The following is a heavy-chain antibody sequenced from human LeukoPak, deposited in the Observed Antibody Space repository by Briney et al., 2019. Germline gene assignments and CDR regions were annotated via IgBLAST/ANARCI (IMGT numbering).Heavy chain of an antibody. J-gene: IGHJ5*02. V-gene: IGHV4-39*01. CDR1: GGSISSSSYY. CDR3: ARSPTVTTLLLT. Sequence: SETLSLTCTVSGGSISSSSYYWGWIRQPPGKGLEWIGSIYYSGSTYYNPSLKSRVTISVDTSKNQFSLKLSSVTAADTAVYYCARSPTVTTLLLTWGQGTLVTVSS. D-gene: IGHD4-17*01. CDR2: IYYSGST.